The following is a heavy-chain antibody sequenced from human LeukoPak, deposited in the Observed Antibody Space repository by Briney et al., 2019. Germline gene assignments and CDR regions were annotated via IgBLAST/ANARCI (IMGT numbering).Heavy chain of an antibody. CDR1: GGSISSGGYY. Sequence: SETLSLTCTVSGGSISSGGYYWSWIRQPPGKGLEWIGYIYHSGSTYYNPSLKSRVTISVDRSKNQFSLKLSSVTAADTAVYYCASTTATKTGYFDYWGQGTLVTVSS. J-gene: IGHJ4*02. CDR3: ASTTATKTGYFDY. D-gene: IGHD5-18*01. CDR2: IYHSGST. V-gene: IGHV4-30-2*01.